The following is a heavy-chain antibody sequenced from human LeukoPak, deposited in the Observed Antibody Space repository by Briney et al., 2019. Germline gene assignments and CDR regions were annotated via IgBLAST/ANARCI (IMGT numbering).Heavy chain of an antibody. CDR1: GFTFSNYA. J-gene: IGHJ4*02. CDR2: VSGSGGGT. D-gene: IGHD6-13*01. V-gene: IGHV3-23*01. Sequence: SGGSLRLSCAASGFTFSNYAMNWVRQAPGRGLEWVSSVSGSGGGTFYADSVKGRFTVSRDNSKNTLFLRMNSLSAEDTAVYYCARGKAQQLVADYWGQGTLVSISS. CDR3: ARGKAQQLVADY.